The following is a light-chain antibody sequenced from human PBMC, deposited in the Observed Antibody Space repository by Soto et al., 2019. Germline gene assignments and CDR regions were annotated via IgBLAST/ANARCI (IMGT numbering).Light chain of an antibody. CDR3: QQRSNWPPMYT. CDR1: QSVSSY. Sequence: EIVLTQSPATLSLSPGERATLSCRASQSVSSYLAGYQQKPGQAPRLLIYDASNRATGIPARFSGSGSGTDFTLTISSLEPEDFAVYYCQQRSNWPPMYTFGQGTKLEI. CDR2: DAS. J-gene: IGKJ2*01. V-gene: IGKV3-11*01.